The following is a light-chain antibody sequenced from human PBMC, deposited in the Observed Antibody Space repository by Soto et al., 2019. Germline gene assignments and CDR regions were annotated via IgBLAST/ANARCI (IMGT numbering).Light chain of an antibody. CDR3: QSYDSGLRGSV. Sequence: QSVLTQPPSVSGAPGQRVTLSCTGSSSNIGAGYDVHWYRQLPGTAPKLLIYSSNQRPSGVPARLSGSKSGTSASLAITGLQPEDEADYYCQSYDSGLRGSVFGGGTQLTVL. CDR2: SSN. CDR1: SSNIGAGYD. J-gene: IGLJ3*02. V-gene: IGLV1-40*01.